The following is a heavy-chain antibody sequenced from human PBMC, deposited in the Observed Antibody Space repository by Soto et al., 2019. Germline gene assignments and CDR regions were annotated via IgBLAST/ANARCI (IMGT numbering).Heavy chain of an antibody. Sequence: EVQLLESGGGLVQPGGSLRLSCAASGFTFSSYAMSWVRQAPGKGLEWVSAISGSGGSTYYADSVKGRFTISRDNSKNTLYLQMNSLRAEDTAVYYCAKEGSDIVVVPAAMWGNWFDPWDQGTLVTVSS. CDR3: AKEGSDIVVVPAAMWGNWFDP. D-gene: IGHD2-2*01. CDR2: ISGSGGST. J-gene: IGHJ5*02. CDR1: GFTFSSYA. V-gene: IGHV3-23*01.